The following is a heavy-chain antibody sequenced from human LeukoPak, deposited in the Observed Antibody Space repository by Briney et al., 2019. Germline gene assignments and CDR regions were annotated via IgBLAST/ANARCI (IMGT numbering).Heavy chain of an antibody. CDR1: GDSVSSYY. D-gene: IGHD2-21*02. CDR2: IYYSESA. V-gene: IGHV4-59*02. J-gene: IGHJ4*02. Sequence: SETLSLTCTVSGDSVSSYYWSWIRQPPGKRLEWIGCIYYSESATYNPSLKSRVTISLDTSKNQFFLKLSSVTAADTAVYYCARVVTGFDYWGQGTLVTVSS. CDR3: ARVVTGFDY.